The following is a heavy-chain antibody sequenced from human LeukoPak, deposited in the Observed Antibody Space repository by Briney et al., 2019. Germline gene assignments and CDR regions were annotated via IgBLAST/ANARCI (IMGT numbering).Heavy chain of an antibody. D-gene: IGHD2-8*01. V-gene: IGHV3-23*01. Sequence: PGGSLRLSCSASGFTFSSYAMRWVRQAPGGGLQWVSGISSSGGDKTYYIDSVKGRFTISRDDSWNTLYLQMNSLRGEDTALYYCAKVTVLRDRYFDYWGQGTLVTVSS. CDR3: AKVTVLRDRYFDY. J-gene: IGHJ4*02. CDR1: GFTFSSYA. CDR2: ISSSGGDKT.